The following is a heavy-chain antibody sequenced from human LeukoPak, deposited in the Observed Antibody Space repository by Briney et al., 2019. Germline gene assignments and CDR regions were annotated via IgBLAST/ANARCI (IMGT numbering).Heavy chain of an antibody. D-gene: IGHD2-15*01. Sequence: GGSLRLSCAASGFTFSSYAMSWVRQAPGKGLEWVSAIRGSGGSTYYADSVKGRFTISRDNSKNTLSLQMNSLRAEDTAVYYCAKAIGYCSGDSCRDDAFDIWGQGTLVTVSS. CDR3: AKAIGYCSGDSCRDDAFDI. J-gene: IGHJ3*02. CDR1: GFTFSSYA. CDR2: IRGSGGST. V-gene: IGHV3-23*01.